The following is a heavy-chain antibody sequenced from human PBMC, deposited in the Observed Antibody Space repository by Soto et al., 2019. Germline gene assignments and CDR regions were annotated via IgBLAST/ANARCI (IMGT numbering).Heavy chain of an antibody. J-gene: IGHJ5*01. V-gene: IGHV1-18*04. CDR3: ARDSKWLIINGNWFDS. Sequence: ASVKVSCKFSGYSFINYGMTWVRQAPGQGLEWMGWISGSNGATNYAQRFQGRVTLTTDTSTNTAYLELRSLRLDDTAVYYCARDSKWLIINGNWFDSWGQGTRVT. CDR1: GYSFINYG. CDR2: ISGSNGAT. D-gene: IGHD5-12*01.